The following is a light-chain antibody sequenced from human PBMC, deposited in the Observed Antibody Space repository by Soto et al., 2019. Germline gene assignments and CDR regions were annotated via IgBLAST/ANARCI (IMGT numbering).Light chain of an antibody. V-gene: IGLV4-69*01. CDR1: SGHSNYA. J-gene: IGLJ1*01. Sequence: QSVLTQSPSASASLGASVKLTCTLSSGHSNYAIAWHQQQPEKGPRYLMEVNSDGSHRKGDGIPDRFSGSSSGAQRYLTISSLQSEDEADYYCQTWGTGIRVFGTGTKLTVL. CDR2: VNSDGSH. CDR3: QTWGTGIRV.